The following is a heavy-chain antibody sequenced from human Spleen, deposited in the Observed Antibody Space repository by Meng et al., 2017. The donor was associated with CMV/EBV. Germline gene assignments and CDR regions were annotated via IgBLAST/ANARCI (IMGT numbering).Heavy chain of an antibody. J-gene: IGHJ4*02. CDR3: AKGAVVVVTATPFDY. Sequence: GESLKISCAASGFTFSSYGMHWVRQAPGKGLEWVAFIRYDGSNKYYADSVKGRFTISRDNAKNTLYLQMNSLRAEDTAVYYCAKGAVVVVTATPFDYWGQGTLVTVSS. V-gene: IGHV3-30*02. D-gene: IGHD2-21*02. CDR1: GFTFSSYG. CDR2: IRYDGSNK.